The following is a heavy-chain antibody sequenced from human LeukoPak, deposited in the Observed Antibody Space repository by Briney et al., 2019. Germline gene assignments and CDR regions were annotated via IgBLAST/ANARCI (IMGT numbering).Heavy chain of an antibody. D-gene: IGHD3-3*01. CDR2: ISSGSSAM. CDR3: AKMPGDSRSGYIPPFYYHYYVDV. CDR1: GFNFRTYS. V-gene: IGHV3-48*01. J-gene: IGHJ6*03. Sequence: GGSLRLSRAASGFNFRTYSMNWVRQAPGRGLEWVSYISSGSSAMYYADSVKGRFTISRDNSDNSLALQMNSLRAEDTAVYYCAKMPGDSRSGYIPPFYYHYYVDVWGKGTTVTVSS.